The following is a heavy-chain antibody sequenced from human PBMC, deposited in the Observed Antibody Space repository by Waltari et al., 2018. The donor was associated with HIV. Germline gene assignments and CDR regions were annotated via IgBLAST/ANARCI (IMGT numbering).Heavy chain of an antibody. D-gene: IGHD6-19*01. Sequence: EVQLVESGGGLVQPGRSLGLSCAASGFSFGVYSMSWVRQAPGKGLEWVGFIRSKTYGGTTEYAASVKGRFTISRDDSKSIAYLQMNSLKTEDTAVYYCTKAVAGFYYFDYWGQGTQVTVSS. V-gene: IGHV3-49*04. CDR3: TKAVAGFYYFDY. J-gene: IGHJ4*02. CDR2: IRSKTYGGTT. CDR1: GFSFGVYS.